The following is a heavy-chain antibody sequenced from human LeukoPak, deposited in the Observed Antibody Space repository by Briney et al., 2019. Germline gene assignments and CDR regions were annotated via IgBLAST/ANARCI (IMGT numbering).Heavy chain of an antibody. J-gene: IGHJ4*02. CDR3: ARTYYDSSGYYY. CDR1: GFTFSKYG. D-gene: IGHD3-22*01. V-gene: IGHV3-48*03. Sequence: GGSLRLSCAASGFTFSKYGMHWVRQAPGKGLEWVSYISSSGSTIYYADSVKGRFTISRDNAKNSLYLQMNSLRAEDTAVYYCARTYYDSSGYYYWGQGTLVTVSS. CDR2: ISSSGSTI.